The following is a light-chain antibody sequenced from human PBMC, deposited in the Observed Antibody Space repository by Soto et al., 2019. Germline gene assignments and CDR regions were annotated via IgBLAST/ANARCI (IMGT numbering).Light chain of an antibody. Sequence: EIVLTQSPATLSLSPGVRATLACGASQSVSSSYLAWYQQKPGLAPRLLIYDASSRSTGIPDRFSGSGSGTDITLTISRLAAEDVAVDYCQQYGTTPSTLGPGNKVDI. V-gene: IGKV3D-20*01. CDR1: QSVSSSY. J-gene: IGKJ3*01. CDR3: QQYGTTPST. CDR2: DAS.